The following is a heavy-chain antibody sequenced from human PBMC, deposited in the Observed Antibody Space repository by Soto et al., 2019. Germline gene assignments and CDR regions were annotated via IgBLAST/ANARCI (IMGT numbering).Heavy chain of an antibody. J-gene: IGHJ4*02. CDR3: AKGYDSSGKQAFDY. CDR1: GFTFSSYW. D-gene: IGHD3-22*01. V-gene: IGHV3-7*01. Sequence: PGGSLRLSCAASGFTFSSYWMSWVRQAPGKGLEWVANIKQDGSEKYYVDSVKGRFTISRDNAKNSLYLQMNSLRAEDTAVYYCAKGYDSSGKQAFDYWGQGTLVTVSS. CDR2: IKQDGSEK.